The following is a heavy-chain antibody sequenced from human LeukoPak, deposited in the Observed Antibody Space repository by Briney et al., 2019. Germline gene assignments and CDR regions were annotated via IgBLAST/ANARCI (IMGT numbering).Heavy chain of an antibody. CDR2: ISSSSYI. Sequence: GGSLRLSCAASGFTFSSYSMNWVRQAPGKGLEWVSSISSSSYIYYADSVKGRFTISRDNAKNSLYLQMNSLRAEDTAVYYCARDAGSGSYEYDYWGQGTLVTVS. V-gene: IGHV3-21*01. J-gene: IGHJ4*02. CDR3: ARDAGSGSYEYDY. D-gene: IGHD1-26*01. CDR1: GFTFSSYS.